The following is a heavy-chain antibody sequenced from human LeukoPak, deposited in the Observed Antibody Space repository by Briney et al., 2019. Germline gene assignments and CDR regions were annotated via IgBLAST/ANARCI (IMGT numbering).Heavy chain of an antibody. CDR1: AFTFGDYT. CDR3: ARSPSPFDP. Sequence: GGSLRLSCTASAFTFGDYTMSWVRQAPGKGLEWVSSISSRGDTIDYADSVKGRFTIPRDNAKNSLYLQMNSLRAEDTAVYYCARSPSPFDPWGQGALVTVSS. V-gene: IGHV3-48*01. J-gene: IGHJ5*02. CDR2: ISSRGDTI.